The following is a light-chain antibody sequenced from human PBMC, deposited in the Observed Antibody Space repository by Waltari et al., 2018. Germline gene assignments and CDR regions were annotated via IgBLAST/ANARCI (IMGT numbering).Light chain of an antibody. J-gene: IGKJ1*01. Sequence: EIVLTQSPATLSLSPGERATLSCRASQSVSTSLAWYQQSPGPAPRLLIYEASNRATGIPARFSGSGSGTDFTLTISSLEPEDFAVYYCQQRSNWLWTFGQGTKVEIK. CDR2: EAS. V-gene: IGKV3-11*01. CDR3: QQRSNWLWT. CDR1: QSVSTS.